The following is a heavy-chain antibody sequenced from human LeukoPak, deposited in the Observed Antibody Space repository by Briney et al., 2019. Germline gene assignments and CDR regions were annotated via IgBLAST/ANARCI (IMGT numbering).Heavy chain of an antibody. Sequence: SETLSLTCTVSGGSISSTIYHWGWIRQPPGKGLEWIAHIYYSGSTYYNPSLTSRVTISADTSKNQFSLMLSSVTAADTAVYYCTRRVSASSWRDYWGQGTLVTVSS. J-gene: IGHJ4*02. CDR3: TRRVSASSWRDY. D-gene: IGHD6-13*01. CDR1: GGSISSTIYH. V-gene: IGHV4-39*01. CDR2: IYYSGST.